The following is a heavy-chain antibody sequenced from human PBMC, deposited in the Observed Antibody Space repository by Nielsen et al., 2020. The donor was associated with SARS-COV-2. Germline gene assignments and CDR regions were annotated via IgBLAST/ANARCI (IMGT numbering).Heavy chain of an antibody. CDR2: INGDGSST. CDR1: GFTFSSYA. D-gene: IGHD2-2*01. Sequence: GESLKISCAASGFTFSSYAMHWVRQAPGKGLVWVSRINGDGSSTSYADSLKGRSTISRDNSNNVLFLQMNSLRADDTAIYYCAKVPRFCSGTSCLNFDYWGQGTLVTVSS. CDR3: AKVPRFCSGTSCLNFDY. J-gene: IGHJ4*02. V-gene: IGHV3-74*01.